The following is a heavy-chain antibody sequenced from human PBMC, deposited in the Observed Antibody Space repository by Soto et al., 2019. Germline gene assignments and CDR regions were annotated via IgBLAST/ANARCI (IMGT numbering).Heavy chain of an antibody. CDR1: GFTFRSYV. CDR3: ARWGTTGGCDV. J-gene: IGHJ1*01. V-gene: IGHV3-33*05. CDR2: TSYDGSNK. Sequence: QVQLVESGGGVVQPGTSLRLSCVGSGFTFRSYVIHWVRQAPGKGLEWVALTSYDGSNKDYGDSVKGRFTISRDNSRNTVDLQIDSHRREDTALYYCARWGTTGGCDVWGQGTLVSVAS. D-gene: IGHD3-16*01.